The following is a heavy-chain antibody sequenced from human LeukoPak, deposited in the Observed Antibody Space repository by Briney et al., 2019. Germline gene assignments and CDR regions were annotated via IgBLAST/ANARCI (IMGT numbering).Heavy chain of an antibody. CDR3: GRVTGYDYVDS. CDR2: IYYSGIT. CDR1: GASIGSGPYC. V-gene: IGHV4-31*03. J-gene: IGHJ4*02. Sequence: PSQTLSLTCSVSGASIGSGPYCWNWIRQHPGKGLEWIGYIYYSGITYYNPSLKSRLTISVDTSRNQFSLNLISVTAADTAMYYCGRVTGYDYVDSWGQGTLVTISS. D-gene: IGHD5-12*01.